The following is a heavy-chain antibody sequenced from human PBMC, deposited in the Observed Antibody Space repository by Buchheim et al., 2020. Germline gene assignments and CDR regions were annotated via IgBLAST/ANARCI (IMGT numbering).Heavy chain of an antibody. V-gene: IGHV1-2*02. CDR3: ARGNYDFWSGYSELLYYYYYGMDV. Sequence: QVQLVQSGAEVKKPGASVKVSCKASGYTFTGYYVHWMRQAPGQGLEWMGWINPNSGGTNYAQKFQGRVTMTRDTSISTAYMELSRLRSDDTAVYYCARGNYDFWSGYSELLYYYYYGMDVWGQGTT. CDR2: INPNSGGT. CDR1: GYTFTGYY. J-gene: IGHJ6*02. D-gene: IGHD3-3*01.